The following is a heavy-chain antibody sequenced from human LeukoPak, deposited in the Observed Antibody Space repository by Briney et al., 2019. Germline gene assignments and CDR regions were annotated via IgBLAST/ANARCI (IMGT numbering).Heavy chain of an antibody. D-gene: IGHD4-17*01. V-gene: IGHV4-61*02. CDR3: ARVSNGDYVRGSIPFVYFDY. J-gene: IGHJ4*02. CDR2: MYSSGTT. CDR1: GGSISSGSYS. Sequence: SETLSLTCTVSGGSISSGSYSWNWIRQPAGKGLEWIGRMYSSGTTNYNPSLQSRVTMSVDTSKNQFSLKLSSVTAADTAVYYCARVSNGDYVRGSIPFVYFDYWGQGTLVTVSS.